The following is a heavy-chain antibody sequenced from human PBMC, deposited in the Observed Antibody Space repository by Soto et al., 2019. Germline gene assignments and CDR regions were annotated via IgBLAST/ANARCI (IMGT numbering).Heavy chain of an antibody. CDR1: GFTFSSYG. J-gene: IGHJ2*01. CDR3: ARGPIWGSYREGYFDL. CDR2: IWYDGSNK. D-gene: IGHD3-16*02. Sequence: QVQLVESGGGVVQPGRSLRLSCAASGFTFSSYGMHWVRQAPGKGLEWVAVIWYDGSNKYYADSVKGRFTISRDNSKNTLYLQMNSLRAEDTAVYYCARGPIWGSYREGYFDLWGRGTLVTVSS. V-gene: IGHV3-33*01.